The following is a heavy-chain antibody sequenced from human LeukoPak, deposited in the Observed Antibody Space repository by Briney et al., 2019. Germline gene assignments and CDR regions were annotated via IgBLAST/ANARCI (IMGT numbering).Heavy chain of an antibody. CDR2: IVIVVTP. CDR1: GFTFSTNA. D-gene: IGHD5-12*01. Sequence: GGSLRLSCAASGFTFSTNAMNWVRQAPGKGLEWVSGIVIVVTPFYTRSVKVRFPISKDHSKNTLYLQMNSLRAQDTAIYYCAKDLHNWLGIDYWGQGSLLSVSS. CDR3: AKDLHNWLGIDY. V-gene: IGHV3-23*01. J-gene: IGHJ4*02.